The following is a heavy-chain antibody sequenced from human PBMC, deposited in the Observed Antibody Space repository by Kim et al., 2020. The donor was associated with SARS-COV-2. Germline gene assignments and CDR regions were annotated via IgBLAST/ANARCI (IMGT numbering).Heavy chain of an antibody. CDR3: ARLPFLEWLSFDY. V-gene: IGHV4-59*08. J-gene: IGHJ4*02. CDR1: GGSISSYY. D-gene: IGHD3-3*02. CDR2: IYYSGST. Sequence: SETLSLTCTVSGGSISSYYWSWIRQPPGKGLEWIGYIYYSGSTNYNPSLKSRVTISVDTSKNQFSLKLSSVTAADTAVYYCARLPFLEWLSFDYWGQGTLVTVSS.